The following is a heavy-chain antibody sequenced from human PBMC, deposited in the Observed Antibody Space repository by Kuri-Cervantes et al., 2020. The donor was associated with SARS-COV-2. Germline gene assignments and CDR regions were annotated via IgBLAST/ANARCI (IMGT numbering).Heavy chain of an antibody. CDR1: GGSISDHY. CDR2: IYDSGTA. Sequence: SETLSLTCTVSGGSISDHYWSWIRQSPGKGLEWIGYIYDSGTANYNPSLKSRVTVSEDKSKNHFSLRLSSVTAADTAVYYCARDVNGQLWSTGLGYWGQGTLVTVSS. CDR3: ARDVNGQLWSTGLGY. V-gene: IGHV4-59*11. D-gene: IGHD5-18*01. J-gene: IGHJ4*02.